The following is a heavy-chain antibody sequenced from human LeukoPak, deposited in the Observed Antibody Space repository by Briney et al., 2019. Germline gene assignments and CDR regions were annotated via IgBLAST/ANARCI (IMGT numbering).Heavy chain of an antibody. CDR2: IYWNDDK. CDR3: AHRLNRSWSFDY. V-gene: IGHV2-5*01. J-gene: IGHJ4*02. D-gene: IGHD6-13*01. CDR1: GFSLSTSGVG. Sequence: ESGPTLVKPTQTLTLTCTFSGFSLSTSGVGVCWIRQPPGKALEWLALIYWNDDKRYSPSLKSGLTITKDTSKNQVVLTKTNMDPVDTATYYCAHRLNRSWSFDYWGQGTLVTVSS.